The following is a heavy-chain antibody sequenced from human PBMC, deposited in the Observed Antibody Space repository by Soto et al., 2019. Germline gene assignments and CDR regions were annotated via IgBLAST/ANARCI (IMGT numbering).Heavy chain of an antibody. CDR3: AKARGSGWYSMYYFDY. V-gene: IGHV3-30*18. J-gene: IGHJ4*02. CDR1: GFTFSSYG. CDR2: ISYDGSNK. D-gene: IGHD6-19*01. Sequence: QVQLVASGGGVVQPGRSMSLSCAASGFTFSSYGMHWVRQAPGKGLEWVAVISYDGSNKYYADSVKGRFTISRDNSKNTLYLHMNSLGAEDTAVYYWAKARGSGWYSMYYFDYWRQGTLVTVSS.